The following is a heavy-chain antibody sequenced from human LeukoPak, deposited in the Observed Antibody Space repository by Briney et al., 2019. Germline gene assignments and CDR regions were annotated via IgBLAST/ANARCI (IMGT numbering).Heavy chain of an antibody. J-gene: IGHJ6*02. CDR1: GGSISSGDYY. CDR2: IYYSGST. V-gene: IGHV4-30-4*01. D-gene: IGHD1-14*01. Sequence: PSETLSLTCTVSGGSISSGDYYWSWIRQPPGKGLEWIGYIYYSGSTYYNPSLKSRVTISVDTSKNQFSLKLSSVTAADTAVYYCARDSRIVGDTEPKLPPPSYGMDVWGQGTTVTVSS. CDR3: ARDSRIVGDTEPKLPPPSYGMDV.